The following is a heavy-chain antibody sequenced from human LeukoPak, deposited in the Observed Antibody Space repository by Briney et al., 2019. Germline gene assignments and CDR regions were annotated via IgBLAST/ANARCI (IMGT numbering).Heavy chain of an antibody. V-gene: IGHV4-34*01. Sequence: SETLSLTCAVYGGSFSGYYWSWIRQPPGKGLEWIGEINDSESTNYNPSLKSRVTISVDTSKNHFSLELSSVTAADTAVYYCARHGSVAKLRFDYWGQGTLVTVSS. CDR3: ARHGSVAKLRFDY. D-gene: IGHD6-19*01. CDR1: GGSFSGYY. CDR2: INDSEST. J-gene: IGHJ4*02.